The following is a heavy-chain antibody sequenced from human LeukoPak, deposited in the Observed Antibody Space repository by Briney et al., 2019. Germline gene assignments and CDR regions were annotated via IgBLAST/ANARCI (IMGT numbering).Heavy chain of an antibody. D-gene: IGHD6-19*01. CDR3: ARGSSGWYGGFDY. CDR2: INPNSGGT. J-gene: IGHJ4*02. CDR1: GYTFTGYY. V-gene: IGHV1-2*02. Sequence: ASVKVSCKASGYTFTGYYMHWVRQAPGQGLEWMGWINPNSGGTNYAQKFQGRVTMTRDTSISTAYMELSRLRSDDTAVYYCARGSSGWYGGFDYWGQGTLVTVSS.